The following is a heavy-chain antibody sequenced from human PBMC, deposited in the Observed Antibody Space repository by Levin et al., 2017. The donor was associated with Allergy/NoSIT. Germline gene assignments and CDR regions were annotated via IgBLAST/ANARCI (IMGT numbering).Heavy chain of an antibody. D-gene: IGHD4-17*01. Sequence: GESLKISCKGSGYSFTSYWIGWVRQMPGKGLEWMGIIYPGDSDTRYSPSFQGQVTISADKSISTAYLQWSSLKASDTAMYYCARHEGTTVTGLSGVDVWGQGTTVTVSS. CDR1: GYSFTSYW. V-gene: IGHV5-51*01. CDR3: ARHEGTTVTGLSGVDV. J-gene: IGHJ6*02. CDR2: IYPGDSDT.